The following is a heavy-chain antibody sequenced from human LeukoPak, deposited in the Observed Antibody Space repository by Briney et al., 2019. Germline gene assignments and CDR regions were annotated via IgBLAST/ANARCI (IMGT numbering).Heavy chain of an antibody. CDR1: GFTFSSYE. J-gene: IGHJ4*02. V-gene: IGHV3-48*03. CDR2: ISSSGSTI. Sequence: QPGGSLRLSCAASGFTFSSYEMNWVRQAAGKWLEWVSYISSSGSTIYYADSVKGRFTISRDNAKNSLYLQMNSLRDEDTAVYYCARDRAHLDDLRIDYWGQGTLVTVSS. CDR3: ARDRAHLDDLRIDY. D-gene: IGHD3-3*01.